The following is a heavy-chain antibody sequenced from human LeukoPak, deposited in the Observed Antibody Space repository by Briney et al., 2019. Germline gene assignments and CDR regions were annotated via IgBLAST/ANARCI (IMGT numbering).Heavy chain of an antibody. J-gene: IGHJ4*02. CDR1: GGSISSYY. CDR3: ARGSVVPAALDY. CDR2: INHSGST. V-gene: IGHV4-34*01. Sequence: PSETLSLTCTVSGGSISSYYWSWIRQPPGKGLEWIGEINHSGSTNYNPSLKSRVTISVDTSKNQFSLKLSSVTAADTAVYYCARGSVVPAALDYWGQGTLVTVSS. D-gene: IGHD2-2*01.